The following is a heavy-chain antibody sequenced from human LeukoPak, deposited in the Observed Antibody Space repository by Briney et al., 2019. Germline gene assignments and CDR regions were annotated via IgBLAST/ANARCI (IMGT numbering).Heavy chain of an antibody. Sequence: ASVKVSCKASGYTFTSYGISWVRQAPGQGREWVGWISAYNGNTNYAQKLQGRVTMTTDTSTSTAYMELRSLRSDDTAVYYCARPSRIYYGSGSPLGYWGQGTLVTVSS. CDR2: ISAYNGNT. CDR1: GYTFTSYG. J-gene: IGHJ4*02. V-gene: IGHV1-18*01. CDR3: ARPSRIYYGSGSPLGY. D-gene: IGHD3-10*01.